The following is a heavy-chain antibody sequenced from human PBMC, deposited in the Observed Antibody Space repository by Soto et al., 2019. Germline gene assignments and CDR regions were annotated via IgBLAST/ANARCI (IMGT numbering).Heavy chain of an antibody. CDR3: ARLIEVPAPDAFDI. Sequence: ASVKVSCKASGYTFTSYGISWVRQAPGQGLEWMGWISAYNGNTNYAQKLQGRVTMTTDTSTSTAYMELRSLRSDDTAVYYCARLIEVPAPDAFDIWGQGTMVTVSS. CDR1: GYTFTSYG. J-gene: IGHJ3*02. V-gene: IGHV1-18*01. D-gene: IGHD2-21*01. CDR2: ISAYNGNT.